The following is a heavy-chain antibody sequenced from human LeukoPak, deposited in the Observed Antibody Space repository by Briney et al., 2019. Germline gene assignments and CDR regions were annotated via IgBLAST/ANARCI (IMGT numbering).Heavy chain of an antibody. V-gene: IGHV3-30-3*01. CDR3: ARDSDRYDSSGYYDY. CDR2: ISYDGSNK. CDR1: GFTFSSYA. D-gene: IGHD3-22*01. Sequence: GRSLRLSCAASGFTFSSYAMHWVRQAPGKGLEWVAVISYDGSNKYYADSVKGRFTISRDNSKNTLYPQMNSLRAEDTAVYYCARDSDRYDSSGYYDYWGQGTLVTVSS. J-gene: IGHJ4*02.